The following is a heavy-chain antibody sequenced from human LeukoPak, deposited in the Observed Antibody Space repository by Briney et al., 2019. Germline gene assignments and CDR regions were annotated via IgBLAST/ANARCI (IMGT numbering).Heavy chain of an antibody. Sequence: PSETLSLTCAVYGGSFSGYYWSWIRQPPGKGLEWIGETNHSGSTNYNPSLKSRVTISVDTSKNQFSLKLSSVTAADTAVYYCARGDSSGYFDYWGQGTLVTVSS. CDR3: ARGDSSGYFDY. J-gene: IGHJ4*02. CDR2: TNHSGST. D-gene: IGHD3-22*01. CDR1: GGSFSGYY. V-gene: IGHV4-34*01.